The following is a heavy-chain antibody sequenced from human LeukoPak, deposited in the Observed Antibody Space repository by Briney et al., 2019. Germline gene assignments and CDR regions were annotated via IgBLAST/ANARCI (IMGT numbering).Heavy chain of an antibody. CDR1: GYSFTSYW. J-gene: IGHJ5*02. Sequence: GESLEISCKGSGYSFTSYWIGWVRQMPGKGLEWMGIIYPGDSDTRYSPSFQGQVTISADKSISTAYLQWSSLKASDTAMYYCARAPAAADNWFDPWGQGTLVTVSS. CDR3: ARAPAAADNWFDP. CDR2: IYPGDSDT. D-gene: IGHD6-13*01. V-gene: IGHV5-51*01.